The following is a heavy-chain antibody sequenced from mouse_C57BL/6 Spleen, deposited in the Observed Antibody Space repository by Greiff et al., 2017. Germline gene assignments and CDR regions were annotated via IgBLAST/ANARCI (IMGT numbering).Heavy chain of an antibody. CDR2: ISSGGSYT. Sequence: DVKFVESGGDLVKPGGSLKLSCAASGFTFSSYGMSWVRQTPDKRLEWVATISSGGSYTYYPDSVKGRFTISRDNAKNTLYLQMSSLKSEDTAMYYCAVLEDFDYWGQGTTLTVSS. J-gene: IGHJ2*01. CDR3: AVLEDFDY. CDR1: GFTFSSYG. V-gene: IGHV5-6*02.